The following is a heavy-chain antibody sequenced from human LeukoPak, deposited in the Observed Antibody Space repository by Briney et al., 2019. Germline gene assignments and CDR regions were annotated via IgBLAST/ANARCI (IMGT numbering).Heavy chain of an antibody. J-gene: IGHJ6*02. V-gene: IGHV3-7*01. CDR1: GFTFSSYW. CDR2: IKQDGSEK. D-gene: IGHD3-9*01. Sequence: GGSLRLSCAASGFTFSSYWMSWVRQAPEKGLEWVANIKQDGSEKYYVDSVKGRFTISRDNAKNSLYLQMNSLRAEDTAVYYCARGRYDILTGYYYYGMDVWGQGTTVTVSS. CDR3: ARGRYDILTGYYYYGMDV.